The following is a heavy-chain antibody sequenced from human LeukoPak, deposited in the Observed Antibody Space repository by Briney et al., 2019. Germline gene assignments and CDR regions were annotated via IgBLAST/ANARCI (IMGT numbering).Heavy chain of an antibody. CDR2: IYYSGNT. V-gene: IGHV4-39*02. CDR3: AGELWYNY. J-gene: IGHJ4*02. CDR1: GGSISSCDYY. D-gene: IGHD5-18*01. Sequence: SETLSLTCTVSGGSISSCDYYWIWIRPPPGKALVGFVYIYYSGNTYYNPSLKSRVTISVDTSKTQFSLKLSSVTAADTAVYYCAGELWYNYWGQGTLVTVSS.